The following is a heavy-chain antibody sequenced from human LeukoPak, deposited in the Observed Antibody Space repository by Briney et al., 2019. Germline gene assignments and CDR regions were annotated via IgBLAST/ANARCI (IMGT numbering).Heavy chain of an antibody. CDR2: INPDSGGT. Sequence: GASVKLSCNASGYSFTVYHMHWVRQAPGQGLEWMGWINPDSGGTNSAQNFQGRVTMTRDTSISTAYMELYSLRSDDTAVYYCARELGGGTTREDWFDPWGQGTLVTVSS. CDR1: GYSFTVYH. V-gene: IGHV1-2*02. CDR3: ARELGGGTTREDWFDP. J-gene: IGHJ5*02. D-gene: IGHD1-1*01.